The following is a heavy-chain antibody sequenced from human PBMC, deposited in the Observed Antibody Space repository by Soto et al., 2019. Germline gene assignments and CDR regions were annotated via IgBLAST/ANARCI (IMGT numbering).Heavy chain of an antibody. D-gene: IGHD3-10*01. CDR2: ISAYNGNT. Sequence: GASVKVSCKASGYTFTSYGISWVRQAPGQGLEWMGWISAYNGNTNYAQKLQGRVTMTTDTSTSTAYMELRSLRSDDTAVYYCASPTPDSITMGRGADHDAFDIWGQGTMVTVSS. CDR1: GYTFTSYG. CDR3: ASPTPDSITMGRGADHDAFDI. V-gene: IGHV1-18*01. J-gene: IGHJ3*02.